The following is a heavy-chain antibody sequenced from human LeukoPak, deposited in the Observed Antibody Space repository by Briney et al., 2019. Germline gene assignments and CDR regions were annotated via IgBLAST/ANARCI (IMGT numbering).Heavy chain of an antibody. CDR2: IKQDRSEK. CDR1: GFTFSSYW. CDR3: ARDRRSWFDP. J-gene: IGHJ5*02. Sequence: PGGSLRLSCVASGFTFSSYWMSWVRQAPGKGLEWVANIKQDRSEKYHVDSVKGRFTISRDNAKNSLYLQMNSLRAEDTAVYYCARDRRSWFDPWGQGTLVTVSS. V-gene: IGHV3-7*01.